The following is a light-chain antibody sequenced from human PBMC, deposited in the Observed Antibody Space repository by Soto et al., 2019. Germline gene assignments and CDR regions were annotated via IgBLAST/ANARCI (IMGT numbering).Light chain of an antibody. V-gene: IGKV3-15*01. CDR2: GAS. Sequence: EIVMTQSPATLSVSPGERATLSCRASQSVSSKVAWYQQKPGQAPRLLIYGASTRATGIPARFSGSGSGTEFTLTISSLQSEDFAVYYCQQYNNWLWTFGQGTKLEIK. CDR1: QSVSSK. J-gene: IGKJ1*01. CDR3: QQYNNWLWT.